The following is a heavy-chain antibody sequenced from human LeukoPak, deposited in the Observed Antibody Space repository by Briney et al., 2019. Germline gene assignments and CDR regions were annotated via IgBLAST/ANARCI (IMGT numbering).Heavy chain of an antibody. CDR3: AKDLEYSGYEGIWDY. D-gene: IGHD5-12*01. CDR1: GFTFSSYA. CDR2: ISGSGGST. V-gene: IGHV3-23*01. Sequence: PGGSLRLSCAASGFTFSSYAMSWVRQAPGKGLEWVSAISGSGGSTYYADSVKGRFTISRDNSKNTLYLQMNSLRAEDTAVYYCAKDLEYSGYEGIWDYWGQGTLVTVSS. J-gene: IGHJ4*02.